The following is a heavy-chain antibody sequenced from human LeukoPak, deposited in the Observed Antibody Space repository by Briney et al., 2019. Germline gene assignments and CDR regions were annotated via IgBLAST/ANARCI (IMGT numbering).Heavy chain of an antibody. V-gene: IGHV3-23*01. Sequence: GSLRLSCAASGFTFSNFGINWVRQAPGKGLEWVSSISASNGTYYADSVRGRFTVSRDNSKNTLCLQMNSLRADDTAIYYCAKASSFAITIFDYWGQGTLVTVSS. D-gene: IGHD3-3*01. CDR1: GFTFSNFG. CDR3: AKASSFAITIFDY. J-gene: IGHJ4*02. CDR2: ISASNGT.